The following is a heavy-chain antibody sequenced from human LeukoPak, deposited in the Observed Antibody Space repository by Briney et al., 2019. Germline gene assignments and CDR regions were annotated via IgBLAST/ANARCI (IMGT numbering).Heavy chain of an antibody. Sequence: ASVKVSCKASGYTFTSYGISWVRQAPGQGLEWMGWITAYDGNTNYAQKLQGRVTMTTDTTTSTAYMELRSLTSDDTAVYYCARRRATEFDYWGQGTLVTVSS. CDR1: GYTFTSYG. D-gene: IGHD1-26*01. J-gene: IGHJ4*02. CDR3: ARRRATEFDY. CDR2: ITAYDGNT. V-gene: IGHV1-18*01.